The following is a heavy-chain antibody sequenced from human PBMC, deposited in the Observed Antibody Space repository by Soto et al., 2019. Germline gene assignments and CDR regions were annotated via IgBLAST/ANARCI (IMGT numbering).Heavy chain of an antibody. Sequence: ASVKVSCKASGYTFTSYGISWVRQAPGQGLEWMGWISAYNGNTNYAQKLQGRVTMTTDTSTSTAYMELRSPRSDDTAVYYCARVVMTTVPASYYYGMDVWGQGTTVTVSS. CDR1: GYTFTSYG. V-gene: IGHV1-18*04. J-gene: IGHJ6*02. D-gene: IGHD4-4*01. CDR3: ARVVMTTVPASYYYGMDV. CDR2: ISAYNGNT.